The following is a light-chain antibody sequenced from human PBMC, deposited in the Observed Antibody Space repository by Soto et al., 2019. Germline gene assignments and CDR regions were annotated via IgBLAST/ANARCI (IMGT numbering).Light chain of an antibody. J-gene: IGLJ1*01. CDR2: GNS. Sequence: QSVLTQPPSVSGAPGQRVTISCTGSSSNIGAGYDVHWYQQLPGTAPKLLIYGNSNRPSGVPDRFSGSKSGTSASLAITGLQAEDEADYYFQSYDGSLSGGVFGTVTKLTVL. CDR1: SSNIGAGYD. CDR3: QSYDGSLSGGV. V-gene: IGLV1-40*01.